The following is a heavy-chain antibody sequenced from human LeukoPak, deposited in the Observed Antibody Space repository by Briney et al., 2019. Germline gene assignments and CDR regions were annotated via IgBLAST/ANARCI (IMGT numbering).Heavy chain of an antibody. V-gene: IGHV3-74*01. CDR1: GFTFSSYW. J-gene: IGHJ4*02. D-gene: IGHD3-10*01. Sequence: GGSLRLSCAASGFTFSSYWMHWVRQAPGKGPVWVSRIKNDGSMTNYADSVQGRFTISRDSAKDTLYLQMNSLRADDTAVYYCAFYGSGVYWGQGALVTVSS. CDR3: AFYGSGVY. CDR2: IKNDGSMT.